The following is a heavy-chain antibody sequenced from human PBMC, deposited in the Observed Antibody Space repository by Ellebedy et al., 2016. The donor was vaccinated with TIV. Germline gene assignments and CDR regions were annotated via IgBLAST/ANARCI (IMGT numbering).Heavy chain of an antibody. CDR3: ARLGVSIVVVPAAINYGMDV. J-gene: IGHJ6*02. D-gene: IGHD2-2*01. Sequence: SETLSLXXTVSGGSISSSSYYWGWIRQPPGKGLEWIGSIYYSGSTYYNPSLKSRVTISVDTSKNQFSLKLSSVTAADTAVYYCARLGVSIVVVPAAINYGMDVWGQGTTVTVSS. V-gene: IGHV4-39*01. CDR2: IYYSGST. CDR1: GGSISSSSYY.